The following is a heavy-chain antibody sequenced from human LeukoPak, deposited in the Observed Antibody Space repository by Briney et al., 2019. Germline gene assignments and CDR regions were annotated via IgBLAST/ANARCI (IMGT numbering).Heavy chain of an antibody. J-gene: IGHJ6*03. CDR2: IKQDGSEK. D-gene: IGHD2/OR15-2a*01. V-gene: IGHV3-7*01. CDR3: ARSPFLGSYYMDV. Sequence: GGSLRLSCAASGFTFSSYWMSWVRKAPGKGLDWVAIIKQDGSEKYYVDSVKGRFTISRDNAKNSLYLQMNSLRAEDTAVYYCARSPFLGSYYMDVWGKGTTVTVSS. CDR1: GFTFSSYW.